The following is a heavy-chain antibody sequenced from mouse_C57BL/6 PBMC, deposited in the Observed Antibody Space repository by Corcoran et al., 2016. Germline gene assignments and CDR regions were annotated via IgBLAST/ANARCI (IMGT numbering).Heavy chain of an antibody. D-gene: IGHD1-1*01. Sequence: QVQLKQSGAELVRPGASVKLSYKASGYTFTDYYINWLKQSPGQVLEWIARIYPGSGNTYYEEKFKGKATLTAEKSSSPAYMQLSSLTSEDSAVYFCARGAITTVVDYWYFDVWGTGTTVTVSS. V-gene: IGHV1-76*01. J-gene: IGHJ1*03. CDR3: ARGAITTVVDYWYFDV. CDR2: IYPGSGNT. CDR1: GYTFTDYY.